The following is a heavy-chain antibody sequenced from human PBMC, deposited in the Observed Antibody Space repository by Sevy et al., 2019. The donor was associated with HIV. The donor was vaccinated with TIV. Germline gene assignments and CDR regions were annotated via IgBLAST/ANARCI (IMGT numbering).Heavy chain of an antibody. CDR3: ATSKPSSGYDPFDY. D-gene: IGHD5-12*01. Sequence: ASVKVSCKVSGYTLTELSMHWVRQAPGKGLEWMGGFDPEDGETIYAQKFQGRVTMTEDTSTDTAYMELSSLRSEDTAVYYCATSKPSSGYDPFDYWGQGTLVTVSS. V-gene: IGHV1-24*01. J-gene: IGHJ4*02. CDR1: GYTLTELS. CDR2: FDPEDGET.